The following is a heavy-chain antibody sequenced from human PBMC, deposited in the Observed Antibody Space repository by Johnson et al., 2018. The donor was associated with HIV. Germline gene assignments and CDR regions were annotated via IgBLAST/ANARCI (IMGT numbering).Heavy chain of an antibody. V-gene: IGHV3-30*02. Sequence: QVQLVESGGGVVQPGGSLRLSCAASGFTFSSYGMHWVRQAPGKGLEWVAFIHYDGSNKYDADSVKGRFTISRDNSKNTRYLQMSSLRVEDTAVYYCAKDWDRWLQPPGDAFDIRGQGTMVTVSS. D-gene: IGHD5-24*01. CDR2: IHYDGSNK. J-gene: IGHJ3*02. CDR1: GFTFSSYG. CDR3: AKDWDRWLQPPGDAFDI.